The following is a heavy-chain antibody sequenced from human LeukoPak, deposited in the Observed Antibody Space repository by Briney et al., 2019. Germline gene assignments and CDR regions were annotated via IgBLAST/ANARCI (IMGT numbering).Heavy chain of an antibody. Sequence: PSETLSLTCTVSGGSISSYYWSWFRQPAGKGLEWIGRIYPSGSTNYNPSLKSRVTMSVDTSKNQFSLKLSSVTAADTAVYYCARPLNDFWSGYSSYYFDYWGQGTLVTVSS. CDR3: ARPLNDFWSGYSSYYFDY. CDR2: IYPSGST. D-gene: IGHD3-3*01. CDR1: GGSISSYY. J-gene: IGHJ4*02. V-gene: IGHV4-4*07.